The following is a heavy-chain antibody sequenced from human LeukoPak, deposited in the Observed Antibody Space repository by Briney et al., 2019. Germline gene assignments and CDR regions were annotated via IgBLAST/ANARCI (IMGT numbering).Heavy chain of an antibody. CDR1: GFSFSTVP. CDR2: IIASGGSA. Sequence: GGSLRLSCEASGFSFSTVPMSWVRQVPGKGLECVSYIIASGGSAYYADSVRGRFTISRDNSKNTLYLQMDDLRAEDSAVYYCAKARTVVVAATRGYYFDYWGQGTLVTVSS. J-gene: IGHJ4*02. D-gene: IGHD2-15*01. CDR3: AKARTVVVAATRGYYFDY. V-gene: IGHV3-23*01.